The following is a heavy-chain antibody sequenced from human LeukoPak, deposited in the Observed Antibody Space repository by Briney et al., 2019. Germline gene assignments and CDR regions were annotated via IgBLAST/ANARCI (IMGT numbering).Heavy chain of an antibody. CDR1: GFTFDDYG. CDR2: INWTGGST. CDR3: ARAPYSNSWDYFDY. D-gene: IGHD6-13*01. V-gene: IGHV3-20*04. J-gene: IGHJ4*02. Sequence: GGSLRLSCAASGFTFDDYGMSWVRQAPGKGLEWVSGINWTGGSTGYADSVKGRFTISRDNAKNSLYLQMNSLRAEDTALYYCARAPYSNSWDYFDYWGQGTLVTVSS.